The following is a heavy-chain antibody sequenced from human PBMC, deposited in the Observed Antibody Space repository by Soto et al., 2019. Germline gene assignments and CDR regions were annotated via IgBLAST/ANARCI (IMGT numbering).Heavy chain of an antibody. CDR3: ARDRGPWTNFDY. J-gene: IGHJ4*02. CDR2: IYYSGST. CDR1: GGSISSGGYY. D-gene: IGHD1-26*01. V-gene: IGHV4-31*03. Sequence: QVQLQESGPGLVKPSQTLSLTCTVSGGSISSGGYYWSWIRQHPGKGLEWIGYIYYSGSTYYNPSLKIRVIISVDTSKNQFSLKLSSVTAADTAVYYCARDRGPWTNFDYWGQGTLVTVSS.